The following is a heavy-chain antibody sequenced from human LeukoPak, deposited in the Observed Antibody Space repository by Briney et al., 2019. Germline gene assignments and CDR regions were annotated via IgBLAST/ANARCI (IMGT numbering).Heavy chain of an antibody. J-gene: IGHJ4*02. Sequence: GGSLRLSCAASGFTFSSYGMHWVRQAPGKGLEWVAFIRYDGSNKYYADSVKGRFTISRDNSKNTLYLQMNSLRAEDTAVYYCAKGQAGLEYSSSSRFDYWGQGTLVTVSS. CDR1: GFTFSSYG. CDR2: IRYDGSNK. D-gene: IGHD6-6*01. CDR3: AKGQAGLEYSSSSRFDY. V-gene: IGHV3-30*02.